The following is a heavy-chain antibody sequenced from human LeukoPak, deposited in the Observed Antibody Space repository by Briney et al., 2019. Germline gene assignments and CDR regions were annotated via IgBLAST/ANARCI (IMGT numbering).Heavy chain of an antibody. J-gene: IGHJ4*02. Sequence: ASVKVSCKASGYTFTGYYMHWVRLAPGQGLEWMGCINPNSGTTDYAQKFQGRVTMTRDTSISTAYMELSTLRSDDTAVYYCARGRAIATVTTNLDDYWSQGTLVTVSS. CDR1: GYTFTGYY. CDR2: INPNSGTT. CDR3: ARGRAIATVTTNLDDY. V-gene: IGHV1-2*02. D-gene: IGHD4-11*01.